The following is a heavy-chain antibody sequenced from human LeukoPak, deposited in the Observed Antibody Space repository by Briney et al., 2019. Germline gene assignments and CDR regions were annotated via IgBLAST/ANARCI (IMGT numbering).Heavy chain of an antibody. CDR2: ISGSGGST. Sequence: GGSLRLSCAASGFTFSSYAMSWVRQAPGKGLEWVSAISGSGGSTYYADSVKGRFTISRDNSKNTLYLQMNSLRAEDTAVYYCAEDLSGSYYWDAFDIWGQGTMVTVSS. CDR3: AEDLSGSYYWDAFDI. J-gene: IGHJ3*02. V-gene: IGHV3-23*01. D-gene: IGHD1-26*01. CDR1: GFTFSSYA.